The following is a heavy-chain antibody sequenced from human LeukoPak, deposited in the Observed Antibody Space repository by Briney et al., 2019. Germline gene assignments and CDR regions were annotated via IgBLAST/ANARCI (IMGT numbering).Heavy chain of an antibody. J-gene: IGHJ6*02. V-gene: IGHV3-9*01. CDR3: AKDLGTYYYDSSGSGMDV. Sequence: LRLSCAASGFTFDDYAMDWAGQAPGKGLDWVSGISWNSGSIGYADSVKGRFTISRDNAKNSLYLQMNSLRAEDTALYYCAKDLGTYYYDSSGSGMDVWGQGTTVTVSS. CDR2: ISWNSGSI. CDR1: GFTFDDYA. D-gene: IGHD3-22*01.